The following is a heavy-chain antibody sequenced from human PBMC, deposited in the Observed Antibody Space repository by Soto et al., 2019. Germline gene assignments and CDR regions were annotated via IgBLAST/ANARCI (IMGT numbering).Heavy chain of an antibody. CDR3: AREGWVAAITRRLYNWFDP. V-gene: IGHV6-1*01. J-gene: IGHJ5*02. D-gene: IGHD2-15*01. CDR2: TYYRSKWYN. Sequence: SQTLSLTCAISGDSVSSNSAAWNWIRQSPSRGLEWLGRTYYRSKWYNDYVVSVKSRITINPDTSKNQFSLQLNSVTPEDTAVYYCAREGWVAAITRRLYNWFDPWGQGTLVTVSS. CDR1: GDSVSSNSAA.